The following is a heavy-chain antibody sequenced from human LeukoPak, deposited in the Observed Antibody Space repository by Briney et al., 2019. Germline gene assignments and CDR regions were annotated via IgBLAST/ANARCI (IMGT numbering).Heavy chain of an antibody. D-gene: IGHD3-9*01. CDR1: GGSISSYY. CDR2: IYYSGST. Sequence: KTSETLSLTCTVSGGSISSYYWSWLRQPPGKGLEWIGYIYYSGSTNYNPSLKSRVTISVDTSKNQFSLKLSSVTAADTAVYYCARDHYDILTGYYGDYYYYMDVWGKGTTVTISS. J-gene: IGHJ6*03. V-gene: IGHV4-59*01. CDR3: ARDHYDILTGYYGDYYYYMDV.